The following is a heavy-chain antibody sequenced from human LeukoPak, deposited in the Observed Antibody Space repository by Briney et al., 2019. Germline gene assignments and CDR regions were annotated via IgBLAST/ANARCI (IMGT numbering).Heavy chain of an antibody. CDR1: GFTFSSYA. J-gene: IGHJ4*02. V-gene: IGHV3-23*01. CDR2: ISGSGGST. Sequence: PGGSLRLSCAASGFTFSSYAMSWVRQAPGKGLEWVSAISGSGGSTYYADSVKGRFTISGDNSKNTLYVQMNSLRVEDTAVYYCAKGEGVTDYWGQGTLVTVSS. D-gene: IGHD5-18*01. CDR3: AKGEGVTDY.